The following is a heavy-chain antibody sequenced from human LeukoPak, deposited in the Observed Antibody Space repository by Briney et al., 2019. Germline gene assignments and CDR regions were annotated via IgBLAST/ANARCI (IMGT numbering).Heavy chain of an antibody. Sequence: PSGSLRLSCAASGFFVSNFWMSWVRQAPGKGLEWVASVRPDGGQAYYVDSIKGRFTMYRDNAENSLYLQMSSLGAEDTAVYYGVRLMGAVTTFDFWGQGTLVTVSS. J-gene: IGHJ4*02. CDR2: VRPDGGQA. CDR3: VRLMGAVTTFDF. V-gene: IGHV3-7*01. D-gene: IGHD4-11*01. CDR1: GFFVSNFW.